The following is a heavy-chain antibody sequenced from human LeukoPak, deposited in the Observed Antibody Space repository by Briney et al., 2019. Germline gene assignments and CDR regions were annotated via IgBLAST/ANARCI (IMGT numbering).Heavy chain of an antibody. J-gene: IGHJ4*02. V-gene: IGHV3-23*01. Sequence: GGSLRLSCAVSGFTFSSYFMSWVRQAPGKGLEWVSGISNNGGSTYYADSVKGRFTISRDNSKNTLYLQMNSLRAEDTAVYYCAKGSAVADIYFDYWGQGTLVTVSS. CDR2: ISNNGGST. D-gene: IGHD6-19*01. CDR3: AKGSAVADIYFDY. CDR1: GFTFSSYF.